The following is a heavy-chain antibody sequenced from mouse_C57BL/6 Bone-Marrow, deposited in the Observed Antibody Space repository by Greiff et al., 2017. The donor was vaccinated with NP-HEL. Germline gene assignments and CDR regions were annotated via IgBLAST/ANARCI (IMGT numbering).Heavy chain of an antibody. J-gene: IGHJ2*01. Sequence: QVHVKQSGAELARPGASVKLSCKASGYTFTSYGISWVKQRTGQGLEWIGEIYPRSGNTYYNEKFKGKATLTADKSSSTAYMELRSLTSEDSAVYFCARRDYYGGDYWGQGTTLTVSS. D-gene: IGHD1-1*01. V-gene: IGHV1-81*01. CDR2: IYPRSGNT. CDR1: GYTFTSYG. CDR3: ARRDYYGGDY.